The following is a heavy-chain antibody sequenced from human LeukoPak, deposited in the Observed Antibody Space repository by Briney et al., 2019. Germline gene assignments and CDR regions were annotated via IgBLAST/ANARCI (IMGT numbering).Heavy chain of an antibody. CDR3: AREWFGENPFDY. CDR1: GGSISSSSYY. D-gene: IGHD3-10*01. Sequence: PSETLSLTCTVSGGSISSSSYYWGWIRQPPGKGLEWIGSIYYSGSTYYNPSLKSRVTISVDTSKNQFSLKLSSVTAADTAVYYCAREWFGENPFDYWGQGTLVTVSS. CDR2: IYYSGST. V-gene: IGHV4-39*07. J-gene: IGHJ4*02.